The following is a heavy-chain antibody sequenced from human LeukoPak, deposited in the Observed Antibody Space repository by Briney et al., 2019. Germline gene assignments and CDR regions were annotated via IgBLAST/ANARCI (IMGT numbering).Heavy chain of an antibody. CDR3: ATPIAAAVFYY. CDR1: GFTFSSYG. J-gene: IGHJ4*02. CDR2: ISYDGSNK. Sequence: GGSLRLSCAASGFTFSSYGMHWVRQASGKGLEWVAVISYDGSNKYYADSVKGRFTISRDNSKNTLYLQMNSLRAEDTAVYYCATPIAAAVFYYWGQGTLVTVSS. D-gene: IGHD6-13*01. V-gene: IGHV3-30*03.